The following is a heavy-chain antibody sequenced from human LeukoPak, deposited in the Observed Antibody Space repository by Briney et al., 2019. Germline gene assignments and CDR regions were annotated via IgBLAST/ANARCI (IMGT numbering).Heavy chain of an antibody. Sequence: GGSLRLSCAASGFTFSSYSMNWVRQAPGKGLEWVSYISSSSSTIYYADSVKGRFTISRDNAKNSLYLQMNSLRAEDTAVYYCAREDYNSPFDYWGQGTLVTVSS. V-gene: IGHV3-48*01. CDR3: AREDYNSPFDY. CDR1: GFTFSSYS. D-gene: IGHD5-24*01. CDR2: ISSSSSTI. J-gene: IGHJ4*02.